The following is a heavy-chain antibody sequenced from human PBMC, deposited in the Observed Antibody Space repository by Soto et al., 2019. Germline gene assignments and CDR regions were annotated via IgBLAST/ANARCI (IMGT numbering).Heavy chain of an antibody. Sequence: ASETLSLTCAVYGGSFSGYYWSWIRQPPGKGLEWIGEINHSGSTNYNPSLKSRVTISVDTSKNQFSLKLSSVTAADTAVYYCARGHPVQMYSSSSWDYYYYGMDVWGQGTTVTVSS. CDR2: INHSGST. V-gene: IGHV4-34*01. J-gene: IGHJ6*02. CDR1: GGSFSGYY. CDR3: ARGHPVQMYSSSSWDYYYYGMDV. D-gene: IGHD6-6*01.